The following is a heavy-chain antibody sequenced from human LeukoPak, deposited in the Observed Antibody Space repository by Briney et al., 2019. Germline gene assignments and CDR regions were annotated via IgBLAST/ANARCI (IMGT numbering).Heavy chain of an antibody. CDR3: ARARYCSGGSCYSGFDY. Sequence: SETLSLTCAVSGGSISSGGYSWSWIRQPPGKGLEWIGYIYHSGSTYYNPSLKSRVTISVDRSKNQFSLKLSSVTAADTAVYYCARARYCSGGSCYSGFDYWGQGTLVTVSS. J-gene: IGHJ4*02. CDR2: IYHSGST. CDR1: GGSISSGGYS. V-gene: IGHV4-30-2*01. D-gene: IGHD2-15*01.